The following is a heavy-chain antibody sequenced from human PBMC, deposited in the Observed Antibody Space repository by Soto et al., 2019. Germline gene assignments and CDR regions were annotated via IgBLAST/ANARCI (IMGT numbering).Heavy chain of an antibody. J-gene: IGHJ5*02. V-gene: IGHV1-69*01. CDR3: ARDQAVLFPNSGDFMENWFDP. Sequence: QVQLVQSGAEVKKPGSSVKVSCKASGGTFSSYAISWVRQAPGQGLEWMGGIIPIFGTANYAQKFQGRVTITADESTSTAYMELSSLRSEDTAVYYCARDQAVLFPNSGDFMENWFDPWGQGTLVTVSS. CDR1: GGTFSSYA. CDR2: IIPIFGTA. D-gene: IGHD4-17*01.